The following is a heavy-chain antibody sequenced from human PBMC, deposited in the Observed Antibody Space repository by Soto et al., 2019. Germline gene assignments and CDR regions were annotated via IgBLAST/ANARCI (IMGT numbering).Heavy chain of an antibody. Sequence: AETLSLTCAVSGGSIDSSAYYCLCIRQPPWKGLEWIGSIKYGGSSYYNPSLKSRVTISVDTSKNHFSLKLSSVTAADTAVYYCVRRDCGGDCYSWYYWGQGTLVTVSS. CDR1: GGSIDSSAYY. J-gene: IGHJ4*02. V-gene: IGHV4-39*02. CDR3: VRRDCGGDCYSWYY. CDR2: IKYGGSS. D-gene: IGHD2-21*02.